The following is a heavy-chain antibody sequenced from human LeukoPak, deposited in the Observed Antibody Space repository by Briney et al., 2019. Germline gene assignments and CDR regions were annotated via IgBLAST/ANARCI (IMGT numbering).Heavy chain of an antibody. CDR3: ARAIGQQLVRDFDY. D-gene: IGHD6-13*01. CDR1: GYTFTGYY. V-gene: IGHV1-2*02. Sequence: EASVKVSCKASGYTFTGYYMHWVRQAPGQGLEWMGWINPNSGGTNYAQKFQGRVTMTRDTSISTAYMELSRLRSDDTAVYHCARAIGQQLVRDFDYWGQGTLVTVSS. J-gene: IGHJ4*02. CDR2: INPNSGGT.